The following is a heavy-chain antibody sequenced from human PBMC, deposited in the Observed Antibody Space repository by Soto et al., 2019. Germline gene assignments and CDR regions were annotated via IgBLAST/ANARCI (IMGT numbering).Heavy chain of an antibody. Sequence: QVQLVESGGGVVQPGRSLRLSCEAAGFTFSSHAMHWVRQAPGKGLEWVAVISYDGSNKYYADSVKSRFIISRDNSKNTLYLQMDSLRVDDTAVYYCARAEFLFDYWGQGTLVTVSS. CDR1: GFTFSSHA. CDR2: ISYDGSNK. CDR3: ARAEFLFDY. J-gene: IGHJ4*02. V-gene: IGHV3-30-3*01. D-gene: IGHD2-21*01.